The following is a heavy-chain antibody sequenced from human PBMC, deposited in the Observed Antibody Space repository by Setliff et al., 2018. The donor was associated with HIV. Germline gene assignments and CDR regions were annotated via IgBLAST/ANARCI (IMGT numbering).Heavy chain of an antibody. V-gene: IGHV1-2*05. D-gene: IGHD3-10*01. CDR1: GYTFTGYY. J-gene: IGHJ6*02. Sequence: ASVKVSCKASGYTFTGYYMHWVRQAPGQGLEWMGRINLNSGDTNYAQKFQGRVTMTRDTSISTAYMGLSRLRSDDTVVYYCARGELDYASGRYGMDVWGQGTTVTVSS. CDR3: ARGELDYASGRYGMDV. CDR2: INLNSGDT.